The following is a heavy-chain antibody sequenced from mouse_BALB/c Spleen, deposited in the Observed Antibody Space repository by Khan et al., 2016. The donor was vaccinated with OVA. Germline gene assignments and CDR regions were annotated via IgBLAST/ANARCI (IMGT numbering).Heavy chain of an antibody. Sequence: VQLQQSGAELVKPGASVKLSCTASGFNIKDTYLHWVKQRPEQGLEWIGGIAPANGNTQYDPKFQGKATLTSDTSSNTAYLQLNSLTSEDTAVYYCARPSYDPRDFEVWGAGTTVTVSS. CDR1: GFNIKDTY. CDR3: ARPSYDPRDFEV. V-gene: IGHV14-3*02. CDR2: IAPANGNT. D-gene: IGHD2-3*01. J-gene: IGHJ1*01.